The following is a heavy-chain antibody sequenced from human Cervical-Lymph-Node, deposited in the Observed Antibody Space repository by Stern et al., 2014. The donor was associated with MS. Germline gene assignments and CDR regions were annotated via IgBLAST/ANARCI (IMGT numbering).Heavy chain of an antibody. J-gene: IGHJ3*01. D-gene: IGHD2-21*02. CDR3: ARTSPVTATSDV. Sequence: QVQLVQSGPRLVKPSETLSLTCTVSGGSISSYYWSWIRQPPGKGLEWIGYVYYSGTTTYSPSLKSRVTISIDTSKNQFSLKLTSVAATDTAIYYCARTSPVTATSDVWGQGTMVTVSS. CDR2: VYYSGTT. V-gene: IGHV4-59*01. CDR1: GGSISSYY.